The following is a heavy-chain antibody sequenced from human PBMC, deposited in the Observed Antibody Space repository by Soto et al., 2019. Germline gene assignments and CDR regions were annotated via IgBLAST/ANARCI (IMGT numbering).Heavy chain of an antibody. CDR1: GYTFTSYD. J-gene: IGHJ4*02. CDR2: MNPNSGNT. CDR3: ARGRRDRITGTPAYYFDY. D-gene: IGHD1-7*01. Sequence: SGYTFTSYDINWVRQATGQGLEWMGWMNPNSGNTGYAQKFQGRVTMTRNTSISTAYMELSSLRSEDTAVYYCARGRRDRITGTPAYYFDYWGQGTLVTVSS. V-gene: IGHV1-8*01.